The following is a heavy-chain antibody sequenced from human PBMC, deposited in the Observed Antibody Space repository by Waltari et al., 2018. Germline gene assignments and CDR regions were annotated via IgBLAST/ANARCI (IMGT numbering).Heavy chain of an antibody. J-gene: IGHJ4*02. CDR2: INSEGISP. CDR1: GFTFSSYW. V-gene: IGHV3-74*01. D-gene: IGHD1-26*01. CDR3: ARGRTGLTQIVED. Sequence: EVQLVESGGGLVQPGGSLRLSCAASGFTFSSYWMHWVRKPPGKGLLWASRINSEGISPNYADAVKGRFTVSRDNAKNTLYLQMNSLRAEDTAVYYCARGRTGLTQIVEDWGQGTLVTVSS.